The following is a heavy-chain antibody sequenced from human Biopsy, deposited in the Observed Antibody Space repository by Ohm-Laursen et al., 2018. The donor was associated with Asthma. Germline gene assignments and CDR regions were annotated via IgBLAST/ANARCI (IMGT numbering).Heavy chain of an antibody. Sequence: ASVKVSCNASGYPFTDYYVHWVRQAPGQGLEWMGRSDPNSGGTNYAQKFLGRVTMTRDTSVNTAFMVLSRLRSDDTAVYYCARIKIRIGAGTDRYLDLWGRGTLVTASS. CDR3: ARIKIRIGAGTDRYLDL. V-gene: IGHV1-2*06. CDR2: SDPNSGGT. J-gene: IGHJ2*01. CDR1: GYPFTDYY. D-gene: IGHD3-16*01.